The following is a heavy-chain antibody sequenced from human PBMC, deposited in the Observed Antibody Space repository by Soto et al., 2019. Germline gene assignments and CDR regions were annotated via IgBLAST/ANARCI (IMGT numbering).Heavy chain of an antibody. Sequence: QVQLVESGGGVVQPGGSLRLSCAASGFTFSNYGMHWVRQAPGKGLESVAVIWYDGTNKYYADSMKGRFTISIDNSKNTMYLQVNSLRAEDTAVYYCASNYSRYYGMDVWGQGPTLTVSS. CDR2: IWYDGTNK. D-gene: IGHD2-15*01. J-gene: IGHJ6*02. CDR1: GFTFSNYG. CDR3: ASNYSRYYGMDV. V-gene: IGHV3-33*01.